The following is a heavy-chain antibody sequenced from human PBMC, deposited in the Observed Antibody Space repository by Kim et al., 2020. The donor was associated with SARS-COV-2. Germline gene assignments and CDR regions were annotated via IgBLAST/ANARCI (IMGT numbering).Heavy chain of an antibody. D-gene: IGHD5-12*01. CDR2: ISYDGSNK. Sequence: GGSLRLSCAASGFTFSSYGMHWVRQAPGKGLEWVAVISYDGSNKYYADSVKGRFTISRDNSKNTLYLQMNSLRAEDTAVYYCAKPAGRDGYNSGDAFDIWGQGTMVTVSS. CDR1: GFTFSSYG. V-gene: IGHV3-30*18. J-gene: IGHJ3*02. CDR3: AKPAGRDGYNSGDAFDI.